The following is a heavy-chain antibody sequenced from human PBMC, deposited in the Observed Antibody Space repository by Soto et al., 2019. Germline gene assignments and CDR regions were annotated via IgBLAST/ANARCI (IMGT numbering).Heavy chain of an antibody. J-gene: IGHJ4*02. D-gene: IGHD2-15*01. CDR2: ISSSSSYI. CDR3: ARCPTDIVVVVAATCYFDY. CDR1: GFTFSSYS. V-gene: IGHV3-21*01. Sequence: GGSLRLSCAASGFTFSSYSMNWVRQAPGKGLEWVSSISSSSSYIYYADSVKGRFTISRDNAKNSLYLQMNSLRAEDTAVYYCARCPTDIVVVVAATCYFDYWGQGTLVTVSS.